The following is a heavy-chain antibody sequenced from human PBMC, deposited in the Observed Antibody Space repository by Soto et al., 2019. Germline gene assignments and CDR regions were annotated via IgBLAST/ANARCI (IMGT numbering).Heavy chain of an antibody. J-gene: IGHJ4*02. CDR1: GGSFSGYY. Sequence: SETLSLTCAVYGGSFSGYYWSWIRQPPGKGLEWIGEINHSGSTNYNPSLKSRVTISVDTSKNQFSLKLSSVTAADTAVYYCARGGAWGSYSSSPLTRFDYWGQGTLVTVSS. CDR2: INHSGST. CDR3: ARGGAWGSYSSSPLTRFDY. D-gene: IGHD6-19*01. V-gene: IGHV4-34*01.